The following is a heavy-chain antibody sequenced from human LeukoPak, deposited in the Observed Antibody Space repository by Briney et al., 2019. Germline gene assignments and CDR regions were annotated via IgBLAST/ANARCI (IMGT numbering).Heavy chain of an antibody. CDR3: ARVPVGSWHSAQPLKLDY. D-gene: IGHD6-13*01. V-gene: IGHV1-2*06. J-gene: IGHJ4*02. Sequence: ASVKVSCKASGYTFTGYYMHWVRQAPGQGLEWMGRINPNSGGTNYAQKFQGRVTMTRDTSISTAYMELSRLRSDDTAVYYCARVPVGSWHSAQPLKLDYWGQGTLVTVSS. CDR1: GYTFTGYY. CDR2: INPNSGGT.